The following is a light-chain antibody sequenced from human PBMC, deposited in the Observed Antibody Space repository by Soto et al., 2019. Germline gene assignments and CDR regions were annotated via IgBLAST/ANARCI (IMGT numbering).Light chain of an antibody. CDR3: QSYASSLSGSYV. V-gene: IGLV1-40*01. CDR1: SSNIGAGYD. J-gene: IGLJ1*01. Sequence: QSVLTQPPSVSGAPGQRVTISCTGSSSNIGAGYDVHWYQRLPGTAPKVLIYGNNNRPSGVPDRFSGSKSGTSASLAITGLQAEYGADYYCQSYASSLSGSYVFGTGTKLTVL. CDR2: GNN.